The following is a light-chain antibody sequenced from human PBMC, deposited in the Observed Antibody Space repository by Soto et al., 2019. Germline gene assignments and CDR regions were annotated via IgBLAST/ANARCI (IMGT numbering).Light chain of an antibody. CDR3: QQYDNLPVT. Sequence: DIQMTQSPSSLSASVGDRVTITCQASQDISNYLNWYQQKPGKAPKLLIYDASNLETEVPSRFSGSGSWTDFTFTISSLQPEDIATYYCQQYDNLPVTFGPGTKVDIK. CDR1: QDISNY. CDR2: DAS. V-gene: IGKV1-33*01. J-gene: IGKJ3*01.